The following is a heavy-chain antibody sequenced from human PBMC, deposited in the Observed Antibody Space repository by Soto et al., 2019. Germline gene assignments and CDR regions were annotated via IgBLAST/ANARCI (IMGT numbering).Heavy chain of an antibody. D-gene: IGHD2-15*01. Sequence: QVQLQESGPGLVKPSETLSLTCTVSGGSITSYYWSWIRQPPGKGLEWIGYIYYSGATTYHPSLKSRATMSVDTSKNQSSLTLTSVTAADTAVYYCARDRDYCSGGSCYRNWFDPWGQGTLVTVSS. CDR3: ARDRDYCSGGSCYRNWFDP. J-gene: IGHJ5*02. V-gene: IGHV4-59*01. CDR1: GGSITSYY. CDR2: IYYSGAT.